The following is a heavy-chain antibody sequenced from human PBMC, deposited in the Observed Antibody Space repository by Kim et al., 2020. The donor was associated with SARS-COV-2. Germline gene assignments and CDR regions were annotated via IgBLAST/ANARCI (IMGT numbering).Heavy chain of an antibody. CDR1: GFTFSSYA. J-gene: IGHJ4*02. CDR3: ARGAIIRYFDAAFDY. CDR2: ISYDGSNK. V-gene: IGHV3-30*04. D-gene: IGHD3-9*01. Sequence: GGSLRLSCAASGFTFSSYAMHWVRQAPGKGLEWVAVISYDGSNKYYADSVKGRFTISRDNSKNTLYLQMNSLRAEDTAVYYCARGAIIRYFDAAFDYWGQGTLVTVSS.